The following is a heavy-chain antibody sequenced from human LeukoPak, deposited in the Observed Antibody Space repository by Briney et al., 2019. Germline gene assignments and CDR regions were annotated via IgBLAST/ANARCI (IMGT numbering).Heavy chain of an antibody. CDR1: GYTFSSYS. J-gene: IGHJ4*02. V-gene: IGHV3-21*01. CDR3: ARLRRNSDRSGYYYYYDY. Sequence: PAGSLRLSCAASGYTFSSYSINWVRQAPGKGLEWVSSISLGSNYIYYADSVRGRFSISRDDARNSLYLQMDSLRGDDTAVYYCARLRRNSDRSGYYYYYDYWGQGTLVSVST. CDR2: ISLGSNYI. D-gene: IGHD3-22*01.